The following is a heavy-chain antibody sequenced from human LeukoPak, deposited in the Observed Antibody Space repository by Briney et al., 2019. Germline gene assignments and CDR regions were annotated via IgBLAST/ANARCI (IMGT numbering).Heavy chain of an antibody. CDR1: GGSVSSGAYH. V-gene: IGHV4-61*08. D-gene: IGHD1-14*01. J-gene: IGHJ4*02. CDR3: ATPGLARAY. CDR2: VYYSGST. Sequence: SETLSLTCTVSGGSVSSGAYHWSWIRQPPGKGLEWIGYVYYSGSTKYNPSLKSRVTISVDTSKNQFSLKLGSVTAADTAVYYCATPGLARAYWGQGTLVTVSS.